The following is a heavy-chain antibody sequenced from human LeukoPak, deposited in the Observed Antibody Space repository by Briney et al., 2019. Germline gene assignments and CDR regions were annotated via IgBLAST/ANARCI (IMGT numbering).Heavy chain of an antibody. Sequence: ASVKVSCTASGYTFTSYGISWVRQAPGQGLEWMGWISAYNGNTNFAQKLQGRVTMSTDTSTNTAYMELRSLRSDDTAVYYCARETCERGSGSYCPFDYLGQGTLVIVSS. CDR3: ARETCERGSGSYCPFDY. CDR2: ISAYNGNT. J-gene: IGHJ4*02. V-gene: IGHV1-18*01. D-gene: IGHD3-10*01. CDR1: GYTFTSYG.